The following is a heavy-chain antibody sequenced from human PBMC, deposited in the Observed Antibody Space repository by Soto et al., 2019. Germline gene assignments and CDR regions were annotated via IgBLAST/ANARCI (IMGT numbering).Heavy chain of an antibody. V-gene: IGHV1-69*13. CDR3: ARAGVGVTARVVNNAFDI. Sequence: SVKVSCKASGGTFSSYAISWVRQAPGQGLEWMGGIIPIFGTANYAQKFQGRVTITADESTSTAYMELSSLRSEDTAVYYCARAGVGVTARVVNNAFDIWGQGTMVTVSS. CDR2: IIPIFGTA. D-gene: IGHD3-22*01. CDR1: GGTFSSYA. J-gene: IGHJ3*02.